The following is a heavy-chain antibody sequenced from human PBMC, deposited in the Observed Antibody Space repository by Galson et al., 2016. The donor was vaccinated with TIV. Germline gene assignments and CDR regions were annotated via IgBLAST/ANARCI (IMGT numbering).Heavy chain of an antibody. D-gene: IGHD3-22*01. V-gene: IGHV5-51*01. CDR2: IYPRDSQT. J-gene: IGHJ6*02. Sequence: QSGAEVKKPGESLKISCKCSGYTFTSFWIGWVRQLPGRGLEWMGIIYPRDSQTRYSPSFQGQVTMSADKSISTAYLQWSSLKASDTAIYYCARDAPVMPYEISGYLPSSYNYYAMDVWGQGTTVTVSS. CDR3: ARDAPVMPYEISGYLPSSYNYYAMDV. CDR1: GYTFTSFW.